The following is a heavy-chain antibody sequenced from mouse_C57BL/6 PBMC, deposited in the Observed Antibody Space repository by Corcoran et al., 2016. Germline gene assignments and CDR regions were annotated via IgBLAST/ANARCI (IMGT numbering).Heavy chain of an antibody. V-gene: IGHV3-6*01. CDR1: GYSITSGYY. CDR3: AREGRLLRAMDY. CDR2: ISYDGSN. Sequence: DVQLQESGPGLVKPSQSLSLTCSVTGYSITSGYYWNWIRQFPGNKLEWMGYISYDGSNNYNPSLKNRISITRDTSKNQFFLKLNSVTTEDTATYYCAREGRLLRAMDYWGQGTSVTVSS. J-gene: IGHJ4*01. D-gene: IGHD1-1*01.